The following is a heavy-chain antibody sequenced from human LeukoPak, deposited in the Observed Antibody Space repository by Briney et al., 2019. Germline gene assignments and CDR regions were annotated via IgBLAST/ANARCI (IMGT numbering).Heavy chain of an antibody. V-gene: IGHV3-7*05. J-gene: IGHJ4*02. CDR1: GFTFSNYW. CDR3: ARNRGGGSGYSDY. Sequence: GGSLRLSCAASGFTFSNYWMDWVRQAPGKGLEWVAMIKQDGSDKCYVDSVKGRFTVSKDNAENSLYLQMNSLRAEDTAVYYCARNRGGGSGYSDYWGQGTLVTVSS. D-gene: IGHD3-22*01. CDR2: IKQDGSDK.